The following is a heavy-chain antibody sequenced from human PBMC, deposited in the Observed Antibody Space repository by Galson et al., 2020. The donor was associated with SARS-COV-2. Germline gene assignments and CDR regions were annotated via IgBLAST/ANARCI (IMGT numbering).Heavy chain of an antibody. D-gene: IGHD3-22*01. CDR3: ARFYSDNSGYVYYFDY. J-gene: IGHJ4*02. V-gene: IGHV1-18*01. CDR1: GYTFTSYG. Sequence: ASVKVSCKASGYTFTSYGISWVRQAPGQGLEWMGWINPYNRNTNYAQKVQGRVTMTTDTSTSTAYMELRSLRSDDTAVYYCARFYSDNSGYVYYFDYWGQGTLVTVSS. CDR2: INPYNRNT.